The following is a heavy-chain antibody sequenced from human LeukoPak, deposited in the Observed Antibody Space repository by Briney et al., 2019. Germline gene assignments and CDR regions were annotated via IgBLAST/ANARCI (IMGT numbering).Heavy chain of an antibody. Sequence: KPSETLSLTCAVSGYSISSGYYWGWIRQPPGQGLEWIGSIYYSGSTYYNPSLMSRVTISVDTSKTQFSLKLSSVTAADTALYYCARLTVAESFDFWGQGTMVTVSS. CDR1: GYSISSGYY. J-gene: IGHJ3*01. CDR2: IYYSGST. D-gene: IGHD4-23*01. CDR3: ARLTVAESFDF. V-gene: IGHV4-38-2*01.